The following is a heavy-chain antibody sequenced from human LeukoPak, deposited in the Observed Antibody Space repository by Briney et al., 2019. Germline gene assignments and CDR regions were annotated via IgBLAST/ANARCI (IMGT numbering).Heavy chain of an antibody. CDR2: IYYSGST. CDR3: ARGVVAATPNAFDI. D-gene: IGHD2-15*01. J-gene: IGHJ3*02. Sequence: PSETLSLTCTVSGGSISSYYWSWIRQPPGKGLEWIGYIYYSGSTYYNPSLKSRVTISVDTSKNQFSLKLSSVTAADTAVYYCARGVVAATPNAFDIWGQGTMVTVSS. V-gene: IGHV4-59*12. CDR1: GGSISSYY.